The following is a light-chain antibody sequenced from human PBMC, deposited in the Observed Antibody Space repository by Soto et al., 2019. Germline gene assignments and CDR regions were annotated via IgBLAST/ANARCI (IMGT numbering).Light chain of an antibody. CDR2: STN. J-gene: IGLJ1*01. CDR1: TGAVTSGYY. V-gene: IGLV7-43*01. Sequence: QAVVTQEPSLTVSPGGTVTLTCGSSTGAVTSGYYPNWFQQKPGQAPRPLIYSTNNKYSCTPARFSGSLLGGKAALTLSRVQPEDEADYYCLLYYGGVPVFGTGTKLTVL. CDR3: LLYYGGVPV.